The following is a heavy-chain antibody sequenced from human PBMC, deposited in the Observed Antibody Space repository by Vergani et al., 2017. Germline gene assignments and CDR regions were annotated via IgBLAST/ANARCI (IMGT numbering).Heavy chain of an antibody. J-gene: IGHJ6*02. Sequence: QVQLVQSGAEVKKPGASVKVSCKASGYTFTSYAMHWVRQSPGQRLEWMGWINTGNGNTKYSQKFQGRVTITRDTSASTAYMELSSLRSEDTAVYYCARESNILGRRDSYGMDVWGQGTTVTVSS. V-gene: IGHV1-3*04. CDR2: INTGNGNT. D-gene: IGHD2/OR15-2a*01. CDR1: GYTFTSYA. CDR3: ARESNILGRRDSYGMDV.